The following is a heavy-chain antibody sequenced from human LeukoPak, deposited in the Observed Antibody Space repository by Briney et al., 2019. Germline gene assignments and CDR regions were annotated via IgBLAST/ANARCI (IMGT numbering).Heavy chain of an antibody. CDR2: IWYDGSNK. CDR3: ARGKGVEQQRMYYFDY. CDR1: GFTFSSYG. J-gene: IGHJ4*02. V-gene: IGHV3-33*01. D-gene: IGHD6-13*01. Sequence: SGGSLRLSCAASGFTFSSYGMHWVRQAPGKGLEWVAVIWYDGSNKYYADSEKGRFTISRDNSKNTLYLQMNSLRAEDTAVYYCARGKGVEQQRMYYFDYWGQGTLVTVSS.